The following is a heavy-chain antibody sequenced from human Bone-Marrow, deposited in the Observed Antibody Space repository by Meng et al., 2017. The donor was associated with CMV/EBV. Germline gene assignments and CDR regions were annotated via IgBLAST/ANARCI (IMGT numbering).Heavy chain of an antibody. CDR2: IKRKSDGGTT. Sequence: FPFSNAWMTWVRQAPGKGLEWVGRIKRKSDGGTTDYAAPVKGRFTISRDDSKNTLYLQMNSLKTEDTAVYYCTTYGGYSSGSFFDYWGQGTLVTVSS. V-gene: IGHV3-15*01. D-gene: IGHD6-19*01. J-gene: IGHJ4*02. CDR3: TTYGGYSSGSFFDY. CDR1: FPFSNAW.